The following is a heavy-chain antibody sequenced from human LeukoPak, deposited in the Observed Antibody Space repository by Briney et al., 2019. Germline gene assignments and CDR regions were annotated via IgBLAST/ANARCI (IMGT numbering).Heavy chain of an antibody. CDR1: GYTFTGYY. CDR3: ARERTMVRGMSWFDP. V-gene: IGHV1-2*04. J-gene: IGHJ5*02. Sequence: ASVKVSCKASGYTFTGYYMHWVRQAPGQGLERMGWINPNSGGTNYAQKFQGWVTMTRDTSISTAYMELSRLRSDDTAVYYCARERTMVRGMSWFDPWGQGTRVTVSS. D-gene: IGHD3-10*01. CDR2: INPNSGGT.